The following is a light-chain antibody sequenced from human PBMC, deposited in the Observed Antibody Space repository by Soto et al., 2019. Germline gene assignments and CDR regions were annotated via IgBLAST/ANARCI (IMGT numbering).Light chain of an antibody. CDR2: KAS. Sequence: DIQMTQSPSTLSASVGDRVTITCRASQSIGRWLAWYQHKPGKAPKVLIYKASSLQSEVPSRFSGSGSGTEFTLTISSLQPDDFATYYCQQYNNYPGAFGQGTKVAIK. CDR1: QSIGRW. CDR3: QQYNNYPGA. V-gene: IGKV1-5*03. J-gene: IGKJ1*01.